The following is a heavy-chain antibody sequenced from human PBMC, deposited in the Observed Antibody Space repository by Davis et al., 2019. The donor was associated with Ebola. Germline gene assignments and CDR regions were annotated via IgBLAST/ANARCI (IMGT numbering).Heavy chain of an antibody. J-gene: IGHJ5*02. Sequence: MPSETLSLTCAVYGGSFSGYYWSWIRQPPGKGLEWIGEINHSGSTNYNPSLKSRVTISVDKSKNQFSLKLSSVTAADTAVYYCAGDGSGTREFDPWGQGTLVTVSS. D-gene: IGHD3-10*01. V-gene: IGHV4-34*01. CDR2: INHSGST. CDR1: GGSFSGYY. CDR3: AGDGSGTREFDP.